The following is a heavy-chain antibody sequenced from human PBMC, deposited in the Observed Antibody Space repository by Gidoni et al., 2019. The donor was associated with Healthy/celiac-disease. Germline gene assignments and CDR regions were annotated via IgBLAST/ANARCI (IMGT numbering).Heavy chain of an antibody. D-gene: IGHD4-17*01. CDR3: AREFRLRSPVKKYYFDY. J-gene: IGHJ4*02. CDR1: GGSFSGYY. Sequence: QVQLQQWGAGLLKPSETLSLTCAVYGGSFSGYYWSWIRQPPGKGLEWIGEINHSGSTNYNPSLKSRVTISVDTSKNQFSLKLSSVTAADTAVYYCAREFRLRSPVKKYYFDYWGQGTLVTVSS. CDR2: INHSGST. V-gene: IGHV4-34*01.